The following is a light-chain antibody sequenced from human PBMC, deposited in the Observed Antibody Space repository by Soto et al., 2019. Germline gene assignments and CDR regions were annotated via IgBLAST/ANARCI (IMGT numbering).Light chain of an antibody. CDR2: GAS. V-gene: IGKV3-20*01. Sequence: EIVLTHSPGTLSLSPGERATLSCRAIQSVSSSYLAWYQQKPGQAPRLLIYGASSRATGIPDRFSGSGSGTDFTLTISRLQPEDSAVYYCQQYGSSLPWTFGQGTKVDIK. J-gene: IGKJ1*01. CDR3: QQYGSSLPWT. CDR1: QSVSSSY.